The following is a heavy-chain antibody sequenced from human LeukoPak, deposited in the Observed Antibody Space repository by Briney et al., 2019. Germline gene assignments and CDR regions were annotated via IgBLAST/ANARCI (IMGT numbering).Heavy chain of an antibody. V-gene: IGHV3-48*04. CDR1: GFTFSSYS. D-gene: IGHD3-10*01. CDR2: IGSTSHII. Sequence: GGSLRLSRAASGFTFSSYSMNWVRQAPGKGLEWVSYIGSTSHIIYYADSVKGRFTISRDNAKNSLYLQMNSLRAEDTAVYYCARGLWFGQLGTFDIWGQGTMVTVSS. CDR3: ARGLWFGQLGTFDI. J-gene: IGHJ3*02.